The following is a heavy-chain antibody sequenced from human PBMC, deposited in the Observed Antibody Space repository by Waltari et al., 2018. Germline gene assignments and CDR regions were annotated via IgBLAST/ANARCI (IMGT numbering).Heavy chain of an antibody. CDR1: GPSISDYY. D-gene: IGHD6-13*01. Sequence: QVQLQQSGPGLVKPSETLSLTCSVSGPSISDYYWSWIRQPPGKGLEWVGSISDSGSTRYKSSLKSRLTISVDTSKNQISLKLTSVTAADTAVYYCARTSGAAAGKFDYWGQGTLVTVSS. V-gene: IGHV4-59*01. CDR3: ARTSGAAAGKFDY. J-gene: IGHJ4*02. CDR2: ISDSGST.